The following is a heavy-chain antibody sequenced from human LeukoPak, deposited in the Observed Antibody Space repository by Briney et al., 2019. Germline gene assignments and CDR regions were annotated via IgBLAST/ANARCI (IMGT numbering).Heavy chain of an antibody. J-gene: IGHJ4*02. CDR1: GGSISSYY. V-gene: IGHV4-59*01. Sequence: SETLSLTCTVSGGSISSYYWSWIRQPPGKGLEWIGYIYYSGSTNYNPYLKSRVTISVDTYKNKFSLKLSSVTAADTAVYYCASGEGGEFFDYWGQGTLVTVSS. D-gene: IGHD3-10*01. CDR2: IYYSGST. CDR3: ASGEGGEFFDY.